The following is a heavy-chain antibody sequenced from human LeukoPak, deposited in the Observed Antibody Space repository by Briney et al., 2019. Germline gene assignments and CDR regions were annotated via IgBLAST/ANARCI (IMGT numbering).Heavy chain of an antibody. CDR3: ARVGEIGYSYGYFDY. V-gene: IGHV3-64*01. D-gene: IGHD5-18*01. CDR1: GFTFSSYA. Sequence: GGSLRLSCAASGFTFSSYAMHWVRQARGKGLEYVSAISSNGGSTYYANSVKGRFTISRDNSKNPLYLQMGSLRAEDMAVYYCARVGEIGYSYGYFDYWGQGTLVTVSS. CDR2: ISSNGGST. J-gene: IGHJ4*02.